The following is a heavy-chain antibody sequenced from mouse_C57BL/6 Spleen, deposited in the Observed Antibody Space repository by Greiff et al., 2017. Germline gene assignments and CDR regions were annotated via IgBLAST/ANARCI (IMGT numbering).Heavy chain of an antibody. CDR1: GYTFTDYE. V-gene: IGHV1-15*01. CDR3: TRGDRGLYGMDY. CDR2: IDPETGGT. Sequence: VQLQQPGAELVRPGASVTLSCKASGYTFTDYEMHWVKQTPVHGLEWIGAIDPETGGTAYNQKFKGKAILTADKSSSTAYMELRSLTSEDSAVYYSTRGDRGLYGMDYWGEGTSVTVSS. J-gene: IGHJ4*01. D-gene: IGHD3-3*01.